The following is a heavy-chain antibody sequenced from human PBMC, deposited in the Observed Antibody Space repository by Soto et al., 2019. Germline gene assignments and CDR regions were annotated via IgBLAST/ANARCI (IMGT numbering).Heavy chain of an antibody. CDR2: IYYSEST. V-gene: IGHV4-39*07. D-gene: IGHD3-10*01. CDR1: GVSISSSSYY. Sequence: PSETLSLTCTVSGVSISSSSYYWDWIRQPPGKGLEWIGCIYYSESTNYNPSLKSRVTISVDTSKNQFSLKLSSVTAADTAVYYCARDGGYGSGEFVYWGQGTLVTVSS. CDR3: ARDGGYGSGEFVY. J-gene: IGHJ4*02.